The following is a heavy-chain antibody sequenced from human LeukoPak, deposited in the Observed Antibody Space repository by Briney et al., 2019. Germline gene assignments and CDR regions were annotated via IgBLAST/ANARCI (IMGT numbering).Heavy chain of an antibody. CDR1: GFTFSSYA. J-gene: IGHJ4*02. CDR3: ARALLVRNGYNYSPNYFDY. Sequence: GGSLRLSCAASGFTFSSYAIHWVRQAPGKGLEWVAVISYDGSTKYYADSVKGRFTISRDNSKNTLYLQMNSLRAEDTAVYYCARALLVRNGYNYSPNYFDYWGQGTLVTVSS. V-gene: IGHV3-30*14. D-gene: IGHD5-24*01. CDR2: ISYDGSTK.